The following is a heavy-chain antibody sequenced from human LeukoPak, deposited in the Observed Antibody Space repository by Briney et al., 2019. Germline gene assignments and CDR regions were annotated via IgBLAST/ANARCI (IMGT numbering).Heavy chain of an antibody. CDR3: ARSALRPYYYDSSAGYYFDY. V-gene: IGHV3-30-3*01. D-gene: IGHD3-22*01. CDR1: GFTFSSYA. J-gene: IGHJ4*02. CDR2: ISYDGSNK. Sequence: GGSLRLSCAASGFTFSSYAMHWVRQAPGKGLEWVAVISYDGSNKYYADSVKGRFTISRDNSKNTLYLQMNSLRAEDTAVYYCARSALRPYYYDSSAGYYFDYWGQGTLVTVSS.